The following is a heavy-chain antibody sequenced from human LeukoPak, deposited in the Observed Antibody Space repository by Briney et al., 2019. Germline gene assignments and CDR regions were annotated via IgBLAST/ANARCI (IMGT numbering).Heavy chain of an antibody. CDR2: ISGSGGST. CDR1: GFTFSSYA. Sequence: GGSLRLSCAASGFTFSSYAMSWVRRAPGKGLEWVSAISGSGGSTYYADSVKGRFTISRDNSKNTLYLQMNSLRTEDTAVYYCAKLEGIGGGTFTIFGVVTNDYWGQGTLVTVSS. V-gene: IGHV3-23*01. CDR3: AKLEGIGGGTFTIFGVVTNDY. J-gene: IGHJ4*02. D-gene: IGHD3-3*01.